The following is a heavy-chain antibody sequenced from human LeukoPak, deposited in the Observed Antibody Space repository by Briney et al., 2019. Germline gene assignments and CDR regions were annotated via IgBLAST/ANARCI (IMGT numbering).Heavy chain of an antibody. CDR1: GYTFTSYH. CDR2: INPSGGST. Sequence: ASVKVSCKASGYTFTSYHMHWVRQAPGQGLEWMGIINPSGGSTSYAQKFQGRVTMTRDTSTSTVYMELSSLRSEDTAVYYCARAESSGEFDYWGQGTLVTVSS. J-gene: IGHJ4*02. V-gene: IGHV1-46*01. D-gene: IGHD3-22*01. CDR3: ARAESSGEFDY.